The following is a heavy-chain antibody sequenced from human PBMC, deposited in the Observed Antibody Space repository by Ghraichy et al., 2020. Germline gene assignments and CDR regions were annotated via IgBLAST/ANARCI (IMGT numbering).Heavy chain of an antibody. CDR2: IYSGGST. D-gene: IGHD6-19*01. Sequence: LSLTCAASGFTVSSNYMSWVRQAPGKGLEWVSVIYSGGSTYYADSVKGRFTISRDNSKNTLYLQMNSLRAEDTAVYYCARSGWYKGFDYWGQGTLVTVSS. CDR1: GFTVSSNY. V-gene: IGHV3-53*01. CDR3: ARSGWYKGFDY. J-gene: IGHJ4*02.